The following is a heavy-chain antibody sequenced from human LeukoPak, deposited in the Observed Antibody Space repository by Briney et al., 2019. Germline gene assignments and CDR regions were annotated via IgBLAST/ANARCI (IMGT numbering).Heavy chain of an antibody. Sequence: GGSLRLSCAASGVILSIYSVNWVRQPRGEGLEWVASISYISYINYAVSLKGRFTISRDNAKNSLYLQMNSLRAEDTAVYYCARDRLGVGPTILGGQGALVIVSS. D-gene: IGHD1-26*01. CDR1: GVILSIYS. J-gene: IGHJ4*02. CDR3: ARDRLGVGPTIL. CDR2: ISYISYI. V-gene: IGHV3-21*01.